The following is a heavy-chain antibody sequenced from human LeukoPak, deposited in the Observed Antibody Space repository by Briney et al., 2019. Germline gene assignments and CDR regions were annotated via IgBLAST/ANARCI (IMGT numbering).Heavy chain of an antibody. CDR3: ASPDPITMVRGDPGYMDV. V-gene: IGHV1-69*13. CDR2: ITPIFGTA. Sequence: SVKVSCKASGGTFSSYAISWVRQAPGQGLEWMGGITPIFGTANYAQKFQGRVTITADESTSTAYMELSSLRSEDTAVYYCASPDPITMVRGDPGYMDVWGKGTTVTISS. CDR1: GGTFSSYA. J-gene: IGHJ6*03. D-gene: IGHD3-10*01.